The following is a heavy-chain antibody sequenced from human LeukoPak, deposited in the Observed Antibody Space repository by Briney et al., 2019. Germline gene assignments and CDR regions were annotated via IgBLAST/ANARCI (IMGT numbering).Heavy chain of an antibody. Sequence: GGSLRLSCAASGFTFSSYWMSWVRQAPGKGLERVANIKQDGSEKYYVDSVKGRFTIYRDNAKNSLYLQMNSLRAEDTAVYYCAREDYGGNSDLDYWGQGTLVTVSS. V-gene: IGHV3-7*01. J-gene: IGHJ4*02. CDR3: AREDYGGNSDLDY. CDR2: IKQDGSEK. CDR1: GFTFSSYW. D-gene: IGHD4-17*01.